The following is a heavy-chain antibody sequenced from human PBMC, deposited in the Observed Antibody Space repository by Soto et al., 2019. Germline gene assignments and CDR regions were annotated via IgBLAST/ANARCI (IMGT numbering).Heavy chain of an antibody. D-gene: IGHD3-16*01. CDR3: ARGPRESTMLRGFGGYGMDV. J-gene: IGHJ6*02. V-gene: IGHV1-69*01. CDR2: IIPIFGAA. Sequence: WLQQEPEQGLEWMGGIIPIFGAANYAQKFQGRVTITADESTSTAYMELSSLRSEDTAVYYCARGPRESTMLRGFGGYGMDVWGQAPTVTVYS.